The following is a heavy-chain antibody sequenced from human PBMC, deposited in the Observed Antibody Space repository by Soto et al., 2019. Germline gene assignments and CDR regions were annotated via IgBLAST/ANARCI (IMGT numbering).Heavy chain of an antibody. Sequence: ASVKVSCKASGYTFTSYCISWVRQAPGQGLEWMGWISAYNGNTNYAQKLQGRVTMTTDTSTSTAYMELRSLRSDDTAVYYCARLRGYSSGWYDAFDIWGQGTMVTVSS. D-gene: IGHD6-19*01. CDR1: GYTFTSYC. J-gene: IGHJ3*02. CDR3: ARLRGYSSGWYDAFDI. CDR2: ISAYNGNT. V-gene: IGHV1-18*01.